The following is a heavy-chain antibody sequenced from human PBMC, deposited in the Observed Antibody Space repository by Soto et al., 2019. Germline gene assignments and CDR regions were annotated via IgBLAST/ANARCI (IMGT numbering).Heavy chain of an antibody. Sequence: QVQLIQSGPEVKKPGASVKMSCKTSGYTFTNYGISWVRQAPGQGLEWMGWISTAHSDIGYAQKFQGRVTMTRDTSTNTAFMELRSLTSDDTAIYYCARDLAYIREYWGQGTQATASS. CDR2: ISTAHSDI. V-gene: IGHV1-18*01. J-gene: IGHJ4*02. CDR1: GYTFTNYG. D-gene: IGHD4-4*01. CDR3: ARDLAYIREY.